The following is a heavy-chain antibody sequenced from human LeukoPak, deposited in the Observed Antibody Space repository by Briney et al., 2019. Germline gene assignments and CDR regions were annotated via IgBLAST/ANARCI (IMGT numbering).Heavy chain of an antibody. J-gene: IGHJ4*02. D-gene: IGHD1-14*01. CDR3: AREGPDAFDY. CDR1: GFTFSSYG. CDR2: IWYDGSNK. V-gene: IGHV3-33*01. Sequence: PGRSLRLSRAASGFTFSSYGMHWVRQAPGKGLEWVAVIWYDGSNKYYADSVKGRFTISRDNSKNTLYLQMNSLRAEDTAVYYCAREGPDAFDYWGQGTLVTVSS.